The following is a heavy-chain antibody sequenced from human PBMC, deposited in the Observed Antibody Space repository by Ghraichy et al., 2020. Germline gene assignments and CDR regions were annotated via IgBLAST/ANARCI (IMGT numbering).Heavy chain of an antibody. Sequence: SETLSLTCAVSGGSIRDDNWWSWVRQPPVKGLEWIGEIYHSGSTNYNPSLKSQVTISVDKSSDQVSLKLSSVTAADTAVYYCVKGGYYCLDYWGQGILVIVSS. CDR1: GGSIRDDNW. V-gene: IGHV4-4*02. J-gene: IGHJ4*02. CDR3: VKGGYYCLDY. CDR2: IYHSGST. D-gene: IGHD3-22*01.